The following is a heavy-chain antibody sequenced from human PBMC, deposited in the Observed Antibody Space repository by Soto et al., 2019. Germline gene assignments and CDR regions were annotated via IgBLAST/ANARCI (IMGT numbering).Heavy chain of an antibody. Sequence: QLQLQESGPGLVKPSETLSLTCTVSGDSISSSSYYWGWIRQPPGKGLEWMASIHYRGSTYYTPSLGARLTSSIAASKPQFALKLSSVTAPDTAIYCCARHLRGSLRLGPFDVWGQGTMVTVSS. CDR1: GDSISSSSYY. CDR3: ARHLRGSLRLGPFDV. CDR2: IHYRGST. D-gene: IGHD1-26*01. V-gene: IGHV4-39*01. J-gene: IGHJ3*01.